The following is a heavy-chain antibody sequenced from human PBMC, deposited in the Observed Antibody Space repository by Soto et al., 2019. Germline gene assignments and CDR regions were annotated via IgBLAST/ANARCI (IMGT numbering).Heavy chain of an antibody. CDR3: ARESEDLTSNFDY. J-gene: IGHJ4*02. Sequence: GGSLRLSCAASGFTFTSYSMNWGRQAPGKGLKWVSSISSTTNYIYYGDSMKGRFTISRDNAKNSLYLEMNSLRAEDTAVYYCARESEDLTSNFDYWGQGTLVTVSS. V-gene: IGHV3-21*06. CDR2: ISSTTNYI. CDR1: GFTFTSYS.